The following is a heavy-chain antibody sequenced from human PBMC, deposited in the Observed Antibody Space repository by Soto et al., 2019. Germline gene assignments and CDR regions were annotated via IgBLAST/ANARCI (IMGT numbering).Heavy chain of an antibody. CDR3: VRSRGYSGGLYRVDY. D-gene: IGHD6-19*01. Sequence: PGESLKISCKASGYSFPNYRIGWVRQMPGKGLEWMGVTYPYVSETTYNPSFQGQVTISADISVTTAYLQWTSLRTSDTAMYFCVRSRGYSGGLYRVDYWGQGTQVTVSS. J-gene: IGHJ4*02. CDR2: TYPYVSET. CDR1: GYSFPNYR. V-gene: IGHV5-51*01.